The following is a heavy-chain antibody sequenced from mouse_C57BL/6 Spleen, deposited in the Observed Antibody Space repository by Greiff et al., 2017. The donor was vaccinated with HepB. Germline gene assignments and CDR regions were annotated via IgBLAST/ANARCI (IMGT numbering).Heavy chain of an antibody. V-gene: IGHV14-4*01. Sequence: VQLQQSGAELVRPGASVKLSGTASGFNIKDDYMHWVKQRPEQGLEWIGWIDPENGDTEYASKFQGKATITADTSSNTAYLQLSSLTSEDTAVYYCTRAYYDRYWYFDVWGTGTTVTVSS. CDR2: IDPENGDT. CDR3: TRAYYDRYWYFDV. D-gene: IGHD2-4*01. J-gene: IGHJ1*03. CDR1: GFNIKDDY.